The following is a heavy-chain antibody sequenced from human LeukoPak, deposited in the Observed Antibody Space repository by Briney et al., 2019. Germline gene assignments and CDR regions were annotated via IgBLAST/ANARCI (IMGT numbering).Heavy chain of an antibody. CDR1: GFTFSNYG. Sequence: GGSLRLSCVGSGFTFSNYGMHWVRQAPGKGLEWVAVISHDESNKYYADSVKGRFTISRDNSKNTLYLQMNSLRADDTAVYYCAKRGASLSIGYWGQGTLVTVSS. V-gene: IGHV3-30*18. CDR2: ISHDESNK. J-gene: IGHJ4*02. D-gene: IGHD1-26*01. CDR3: AKRGASLSIGY.